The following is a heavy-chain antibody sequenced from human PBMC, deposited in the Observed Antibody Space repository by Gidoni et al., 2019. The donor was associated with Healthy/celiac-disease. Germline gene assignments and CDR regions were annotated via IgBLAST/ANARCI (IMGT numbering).Heavy chain of an antibody. CDR2: INHSGST. D-gene: IGHD2-2*01. Sequence: QVQLQQWGAGLLKPSETLSLTCAVYGWSFSGYYWSWIRQPPGKGLEWIGEINHSGSTNYNPSLKSRVTISVDTSKNQFSLKLSSVTAADTAVYYCARVVVVPAAKRSNYYYGMDVWGQGTTVTVSS. J-gene: IGHJ6*02. CDR3: ARVVVVPAAKRSNYYYGMDV. CDR1: GWSFSGYY. V-gene: IGHV4-34*01.